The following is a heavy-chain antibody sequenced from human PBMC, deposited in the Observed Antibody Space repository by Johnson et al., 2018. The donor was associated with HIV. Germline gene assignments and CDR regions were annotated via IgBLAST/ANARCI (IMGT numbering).Heavy chain of an antibody. CDR2: ISYDGSYR. Sequence: QVQVVESGGGVVQPGRSLRLSCAASGFTFSSCGMHWVRQAPGKGLEWVAVISYDGSYRYYADSVKGRFTISRDNSKNTLYLQMNSLRAEDTAVYYCARDPTWTDSSGSGAFDIWGQGTMVTVSS. D-gene: IGHD6-25*01. J-gene: IGHJ3*02. CDR3: ARDPTWTDSSGSGAFDI. CDR1: GFTFSSCG. V-gene: IGHV3-30*03.